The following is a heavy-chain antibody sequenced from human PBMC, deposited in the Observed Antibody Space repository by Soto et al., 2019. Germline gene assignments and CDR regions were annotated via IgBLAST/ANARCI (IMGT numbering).Heavy chain of an antibody. CDR2: IFYSGTPT. CDR1: GGSMSVYY. D-gene: IGHD3-22*01. CDR3: ARHSRYDSGGYQDAFDI. Sequence: QVQLQESGPGLVKPSETLSLTCTVSGGSMSVYYWSWIRQPPGKGLEWIGYIFYSGTPTNYNPSLSSRVAISVDPSKNQFSLKLSSVTAADTAVYYCARHSRYDSGGYQDAFDIWGQGTRVTVSS. V-gene: IGHV4-59*08. J-gene: IGHJ3*02.